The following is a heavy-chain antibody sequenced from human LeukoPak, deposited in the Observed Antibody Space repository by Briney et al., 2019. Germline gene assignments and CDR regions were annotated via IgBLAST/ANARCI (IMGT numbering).Heavy chain of an antibody. CDR1: GGSISSSSYY. J-gene: IGHJ4*02. D-gene: IGHD6-6*01. Sequence: SETLSLTRTVSGGSISSSSYYWGWIRQPPGKGLEWIGSIYYSGSTYYNPSLKSRVTISVDTSKNQFSLKLSSVTAADTAVYYCARLVAARPLYWGQGTLITVSS. V-gene: IGHV4-39*01. CDR2: IYYSGST. CDR3: ARLVAARPLY.